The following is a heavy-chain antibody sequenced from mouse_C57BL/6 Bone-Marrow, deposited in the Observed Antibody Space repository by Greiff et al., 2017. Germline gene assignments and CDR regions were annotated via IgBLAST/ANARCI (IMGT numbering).Heavy chain of an antibody. CDR1: GFTFSSYA. V-gene: IGHV5-9-1*02. J-gene: IGHJ2*01. Sequence: EVKLVESGAGLVKPGGSLKLSCAASGFTFSSYAMSWVRQTPEKRLEWVAYISSGGDYIYYADTVKGRFTISRDNARHTLYLQMSSLKSEDTAMYYCTRESGSGYDYWGQGTTLTVSS. D-gene: IGHD1-1*01. CDR3: TRESGSGYDY. CDR2: ISSGGDYI.